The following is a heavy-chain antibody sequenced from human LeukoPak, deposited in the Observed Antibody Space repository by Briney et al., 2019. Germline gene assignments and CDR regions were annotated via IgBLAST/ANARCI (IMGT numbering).Heavy chain of an antibody. V-gene: IGHV3-11*01. CDR1: GFTFSDYY. D-gene: IGHD7-27*01. J-gene: IGHJ4*02. CDR2: ISSSSSTI. CDR3: AREGGNWGEGYFDY. Sequence: GGCLRLSCAASGFTFSDYYMSWIRQVPGKGLEWGSYISSSSSTIYYADSVKGRFTISRDNAKNLLYLQMNSLRAEDTAVYYCAREGGNWGEGYFDYWGQGTLVTVSS.